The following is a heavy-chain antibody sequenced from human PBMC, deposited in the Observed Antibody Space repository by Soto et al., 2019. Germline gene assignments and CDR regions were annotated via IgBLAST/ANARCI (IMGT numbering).Heavy chain of an antibody. CDR1: GFSFSNYA. D-gene: IGHD6-19*01. CDR2: ISGSGGST. Sequence: EVQLLESGGGLVQPGGSLRLSCAASGFSFSNYAMSWVRQAPGKGLEWVSGISGSGGSTYYADSVKGRFTISSDNSKNPLYLQMNSVRAEDTAVYYCAKGHSSGWYTSHFDYWGQGTLVTVSS. J-gene: IGHJ4*02. V-gene: IGHV3-23*01. CDR3: AKGHSSGWYTSHFDY.